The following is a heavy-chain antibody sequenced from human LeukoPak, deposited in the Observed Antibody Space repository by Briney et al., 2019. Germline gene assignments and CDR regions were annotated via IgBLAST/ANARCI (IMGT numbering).Heavy chain of an antibody. Sequence: SETLSLTCTVSGGSISSYYWSWIRQPPGKGLEWIGYIYYSGSTNYNPSLKSRVTISEDTSKNQFSLKLSSVTAADTAVYYCARAYYDFWSGYFNYMDVWGKGTTVTVSS. D-gene: IGHD3-3*01. CDR3: ARAYYDFWSGYFNYMDV. J-gene: IGHJ6*03. CDR2: IYYSGST. V-gene: IGHV4-59*01. CDR1: GGSISSYY.